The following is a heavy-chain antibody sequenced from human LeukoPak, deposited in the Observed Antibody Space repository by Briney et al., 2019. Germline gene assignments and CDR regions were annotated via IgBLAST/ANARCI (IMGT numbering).Heavy chain of an antibody. J-gene: IGHJ6*02. CDR3: ARPRIPYYYGSGSPLYYGMDV. Sequence: GESLKISCKGSGYSFTSCWIGWVRQMPGKGLEWMGIIYPGDSDTRYSPSFQGQVTISADKSISTAYLQWSSLKASDTAMYYCARPRIPYYYGSGSPLYYGMDVWGQGTTVTVSS. V-gene: IGHV5-51*01. D-gene: IGHD3-10*01. CDR2: IYPGDSDT. CDR1: GYSFTSCW.